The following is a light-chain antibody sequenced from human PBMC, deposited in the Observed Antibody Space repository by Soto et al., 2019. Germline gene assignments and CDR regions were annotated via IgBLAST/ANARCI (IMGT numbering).Light chain of an antibody. CDR1: SSDVGGYNY. Sequence: LTQPASVSGSPGQSITISCTGTSSDVGGYNYVSWYQLHPGKAPKLMISEVTNRPSGVSSRFSGSKSGNTASLTISGLQADDEADYYCSSYTSNSNPYVFGTGTKLTVL. CDR2: EVT. J-gene: IGLJ1*01. CDR3: SSYTSNSNPYV. V-gene: IGLV2-14*01.